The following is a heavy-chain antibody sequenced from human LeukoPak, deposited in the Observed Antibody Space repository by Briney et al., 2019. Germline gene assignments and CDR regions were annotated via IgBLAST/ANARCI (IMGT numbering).Heavy chain of an antibody. CDR2: ISSSSSTI. Sequence: PGGSLRLSCAASGFTSSSYSMNWVRQAPGKGLEWVSYISSSSSTIYYADSVKGRFTISRDNAKNSLYLQMNSLRAEDTAVYYCARDLYSSSWYRGDAFDIWGQGTMVTVSS. CDR3: ARDLYSSSWYRGDAFDI. J-gene: IGHJ3*02. V-gene: IGHV3-48*01. D-gene: IGHD6-13*01. CDR1: GFTSSSYS.